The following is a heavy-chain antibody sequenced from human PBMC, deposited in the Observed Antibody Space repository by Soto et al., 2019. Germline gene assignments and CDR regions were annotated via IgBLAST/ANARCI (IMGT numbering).Heavy chain of an antibody. CDR1: GYIFSGYY. CDR3: AKDLTRQLAYWLDP. Sequence: ASVKVSCKASGYIFSGYYIHWVRQAPGQGLEWMGWINAHSGGTEYAQKFQGRVTLTRDTSIATAYLTLTSLTSDDTALYYCAKDLTRQLAYWLDPWGQGTQVTVSS. J-gene: IGHJ5*02. V-gene: IGHV1-2*02. D-gene: IGHD6-6*01. CDR2: INAHSGGT.